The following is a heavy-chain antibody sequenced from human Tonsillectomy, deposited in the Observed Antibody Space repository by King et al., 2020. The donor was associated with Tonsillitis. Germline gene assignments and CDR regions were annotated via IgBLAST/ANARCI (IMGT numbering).Heavy chain of an antibody. CDR1: GGSISSYY. D-gene: IGHD3-3*01. J-gene: IGHJ6*03. V-gene: IGHV4-59*08. CDR3: ARRDYDFWSGPTEDYYYYYMDV. CDR2: IYYSGST. Sequence: QLQELGPGLVKPSETLSLTCTVSGGSISSYYWSWIRQPPGKGLEWIGYIYYSGSTNYNPSLKSRVTISVDTSKNQFSLKLSSVTAADTAVYYCARRDYDFWSGPTEDYYYYYMDVWGKGTTVTVSS.